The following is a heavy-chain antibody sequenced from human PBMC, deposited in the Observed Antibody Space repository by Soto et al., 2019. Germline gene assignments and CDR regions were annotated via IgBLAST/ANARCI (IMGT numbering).Heavy chain of an antibody. CDR3: ARQAPDGSVRIYDY. Sequence: QVQLQESGPGLVKPSGTLSLTCAVSSGSISSPNWWRWVRQPPGKGLEWIGEIYHSGSTRYNPSFQGRVPISVDTSKTQFSLRLTSLAAADTAVYYGARQAPDGSVRIYDYWGQGSLVTVSS. CDR1: SGSISSPNW. CDR2: IYHSGST. J-gene: IGHJ4*02. D-gene: IGHD3-10*01. V-gene: IGHV4-4*02.